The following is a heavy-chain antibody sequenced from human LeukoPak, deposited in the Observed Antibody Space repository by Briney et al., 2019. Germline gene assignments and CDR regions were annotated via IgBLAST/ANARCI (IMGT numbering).Heavy chain of an antibody. D-gene: IGHD3-16*01. J-gene: IGHJ3*02. CDR3: ARGGYDFDI. Sequence: ASVKVSCKASGYTFTRYYMHWVRQAPGQGLEWMGIINPSGGNTSCVQKFQGRVTMTRDTSTSTVYMELSSLRSDDTAVYYCARGGYDFDIWGQGTMVTVSS. CDR1: GYTFTRYY. V-gene: IGHV1-46*01. CDR2: INPSGGNT.